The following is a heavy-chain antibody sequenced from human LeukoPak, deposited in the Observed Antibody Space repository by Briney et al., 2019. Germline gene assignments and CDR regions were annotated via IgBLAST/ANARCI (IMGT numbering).Heavy chain of an antibody. V-gene: IGHV6-1*01. J-gene: IGHJ4*02. CDR2: TYYRSKWYN. Sequence: SQTPSLTFAISGDSVSSNSGAWNWIRQSPSRGLEWLGRTYYRSKWYNDYAVSLESRITINPDTSKNQFSLQLNSVTPEDTAVYYCARVKDSSGWYFDYWGQGTLVTVSS. CDR3: ARVKDSSGWYFDY. CDR1: GDSVSSNSGA. D-gene: IGHD6-19*01.